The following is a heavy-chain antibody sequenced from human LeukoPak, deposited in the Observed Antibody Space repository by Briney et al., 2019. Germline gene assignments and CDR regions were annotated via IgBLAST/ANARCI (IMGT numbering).Heavy chain of an antibody. CDR3: TRDQATANFDY. CDR2: INTNTGNP. CDR1: GYTFTSYD. J-gene: IGHJ4*02. D-gene: IGHD1-26*01. Sequence: ASVKVSCKASGYTFTSYDINWVRQAPGQGLEWMGWINTNTGNPTYAQAFTGRFVFSLDTSVSTAYLQITSLQAEDTAVYFCTRDQATANFDYWGQGTLVTVSS. V-gene: IGHV7-4-1*02.